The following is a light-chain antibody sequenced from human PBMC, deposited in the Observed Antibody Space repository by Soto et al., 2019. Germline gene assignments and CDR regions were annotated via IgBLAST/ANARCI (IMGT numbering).Light chain of an antibody. CDR2: QDD. J-gene: IGLJ2*01. CDR1: SSNIGNNG. Sequence: QSVLTQPPSVSDAPRQRVTISCSGSSSNIGNNGVNWYQQLPGKAPKLLIYQDDLLPSGVSDRFSGSKSGTSASLAISGLQSEDEADYYCAAWDDSLNGVIFGGGTKVTVL. CDR3: AAWDDSLNGVI. V-gene: IGLV1-36*01.